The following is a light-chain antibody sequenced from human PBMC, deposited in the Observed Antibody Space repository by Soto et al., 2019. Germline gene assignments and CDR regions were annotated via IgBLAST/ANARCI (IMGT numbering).Light chain of an antibody. CDR1: QGSSNY. V-gene: IGKV1-27*01. CDR2: GAS. J-gene: IGKJ1*01. Sequence: DIQMTQSPSSLSASVGDRVTITCRTSQGSSNYLAWYQQKPGKVPKLLIYGASTLQPGVPSRFSGSGSGADFTLTISSLQPEDVATYDCQKYDGAPRTFGQGTKVEIK. CDR3: QKYDGAPRT.